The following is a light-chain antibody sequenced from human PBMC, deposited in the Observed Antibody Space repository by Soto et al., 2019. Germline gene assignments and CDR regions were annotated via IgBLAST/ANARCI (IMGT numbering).Light chain of an antibody. Sequence: EIVLTQSPGTLSLSPGERATLSCRASQSVSSSFLAWFQQKPGQAPRLLIYGASSRATGIPDRFSGSGSGTDFTLTISRLEPGDFAVYYCQQYSSSPITFGQGTRLEIK. J-gene: IGKJ5*01. CDR2: GAS. CDR1: QSVSSSF. V-gene: IGKV3-20*01. CDR3: QQYSSSPIT.